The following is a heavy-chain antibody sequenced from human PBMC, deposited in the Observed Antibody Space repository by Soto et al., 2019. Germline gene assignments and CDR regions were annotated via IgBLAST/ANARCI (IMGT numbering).Heavy chain of an antibody. J-gene: IGHJ6*02. CDR2: ISGSGGST. Sequence: GVSPRLSFAASGFTFSSYAMSWVRQAPGKGLEWVSAISGSGGSTYYADSVKGRFTISRDNSKNTLYLQMNSLRAEDTAVYYCAKDLALQLVRGHYYGMDLWGHGKTVRVSS. CDR1: GFTFSSYA. CDR3: AKDLALQLVRGHYYGMDL. V-gene: IGHV3-23*01. D-gene: IGHD6-13*01.